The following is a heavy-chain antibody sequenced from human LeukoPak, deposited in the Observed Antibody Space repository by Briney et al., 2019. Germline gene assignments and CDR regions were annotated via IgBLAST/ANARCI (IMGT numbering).Heavy chain of an antibody. Sequence: GSLRLSCAASGFTFSDYYMSWIRQPPGKGLEWIGGIYYSGSTYYNPSLKSRVTISVDTSKNQFSLKLSSVTAADTAVYYCARDFLFDYWGQGTLVTVSS. CDR2: IYYSGST. J-gene: IGHJ4*02. CDR1: GFTFSDYY. V-gene: IGHV4-38-2*02. CDR3: ARDFLFDY.